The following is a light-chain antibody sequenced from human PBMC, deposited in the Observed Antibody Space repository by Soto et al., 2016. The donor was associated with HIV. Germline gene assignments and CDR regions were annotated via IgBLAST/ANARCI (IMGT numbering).Light chain of an antibody. V-gene: IGKV1-NL1*01. CDR1: QAIYNS. J-gene: IGKJ4*01. CDR3: QQYYSTPVT. Sequence: DMQMTQSPPSLSASVRDRVTITCRASQAIYNSLAWYLQKPGKAPKLLLYAASRLASGVPSRFSGSGSGTDYALTISSLQPEDSATYYCQQYYSTPVTFGGGTKVDIK. CDR2: AAS.